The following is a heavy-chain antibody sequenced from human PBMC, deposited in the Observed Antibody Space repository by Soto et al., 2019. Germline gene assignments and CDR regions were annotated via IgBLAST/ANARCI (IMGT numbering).Heavy chain of an antibody. D-gene: IGHD3-22*01. CDR3: ARGGDSSGYYENWFDP. CDR1: GYTFTSYD. J-gene: IGHJ5*02. V-gene: IGHV1-8*01. Sequence: ASVKVSCKASGYTFTSYDINWVRQATGQGLEWMGWMNPNSGNTGYAQKFQGRVTMTRNTSISTAYMELSSLRSEDTAVYYCARGGDSSGYYENWFDPWGQGTTVTGSS. CDR2: MNPNSGNT.